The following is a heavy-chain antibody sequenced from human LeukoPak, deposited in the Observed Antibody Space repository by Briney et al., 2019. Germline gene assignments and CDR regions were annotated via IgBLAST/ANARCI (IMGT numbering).Heavy chain of an antibody. V-gene: IGHV4-34*01. CDR2: INHSGST. D-gene: IGHD3-10*01. CDR1: GGSFSGYY. Sequence: KASETLSLTCAVYGGSFSGYYWSWIRQPPGKGLEWIGEINHSGSTNYNPSLKSRVTISVDTSKNQFSLKLSSVTAADTAVYYRARGVLWFGELPAPRMDVWGKGTTVTVSS. CDR3: ARGVLWFGELPAPRMDV. J-gene: IGHJ6*04.